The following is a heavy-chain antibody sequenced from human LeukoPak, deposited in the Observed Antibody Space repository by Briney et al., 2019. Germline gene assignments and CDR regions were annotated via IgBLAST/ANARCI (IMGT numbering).Heavy chain of an antibody. V-gene: IGHV3-7*01. Sequence: GGSLRLSCASSGFTSSSYRMSGGRKAPEKGLGWGANIKQDGSEKYNVHSQKGRFTTSRVNAKNSLYLQMNRLGDEVTDVYYCARGGTDYGFWGQGTLVTVSS. CDR1: GFTSSSYR. CDR3: ARGGTDYGF. D-gene: IGHD4-17*01. CDR2: IKQDGSEK. J-gene: IGHJ4*02.